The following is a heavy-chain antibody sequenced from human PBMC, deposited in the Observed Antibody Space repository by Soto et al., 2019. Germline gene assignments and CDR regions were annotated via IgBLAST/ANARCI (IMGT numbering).Heavy chain of an antibody. J-gene: IGHJ2*01. D-gene: IGHD6-13*01. CDR3: ARSDESSSWSPHPFWFFDL. CDR2: VYHSGNT. CDR1: GGSSGNFF. Sequence: NPSEALSVNCTVSGGSSGNFFWNWLRQPPGKGLEWIGYVYHSGNTNYNPSLKSRVTMSMDMSKRQISLDLRSVTAADTGVYYCARSDESSSWSPHPFWFFDLWGRGTLVTVSS. V-gene: IGHV4-59*01.